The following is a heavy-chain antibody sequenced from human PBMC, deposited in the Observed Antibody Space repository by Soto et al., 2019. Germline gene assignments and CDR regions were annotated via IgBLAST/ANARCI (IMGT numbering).Heavy chain of an antibody. CDR1: GFTVSSNY. V-gene: IGHV3-66*01. J-gene: IGHJ4*02. Sequence: EVQLVESGGGLVQPGGSLRLSCAASGFTVSSNYMSWVRQAPGKGLEWVSVIYSGGSTYYADSVKGRFTISRDNSKHKLYLQMNSLRAEDTAVYYCARDVDCSGGSCYRDYWGQGTLFTVSS. CDR2: IYSGGST. D-gene: IGHD2-15*01. CDR3: ARDVDCSGGSCYRDY.